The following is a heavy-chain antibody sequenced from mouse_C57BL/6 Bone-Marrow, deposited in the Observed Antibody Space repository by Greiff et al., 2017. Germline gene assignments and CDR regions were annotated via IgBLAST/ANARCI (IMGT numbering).Heavy chain of an antibody. CDR3: ARRRNYDGTSPFSFDY. Sequence: EVKLVESGGGLVQPGESLKLSCESNEYAFTSHDMSWVRKTPGKRLELVAAINSDGGSTYYTDTMERRFIISRDNTTKTLYLQMSSLRSEDTAVYYCARRRNYDGTSPFSFDYWGQGTTLTVSS. CDR2: INSDGGST. D-gene: IGHD1-1*01. CDR1: EYAFTSHD. J-gene: IGHJ2*01. V-gene: IGHV5-2*03.